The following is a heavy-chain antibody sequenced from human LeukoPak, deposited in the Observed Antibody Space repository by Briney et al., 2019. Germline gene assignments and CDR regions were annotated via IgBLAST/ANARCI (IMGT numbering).Heavy chain of an antibody. D-gene: IGHD4-11*01. Sequence: PGRSLRLSCATSGFTFSSYGMHWVRQAPGEGLEWVAFISYDGSNKYSADSVKGRFTISRDNSKNTLYLQMNSLRAEDTAVFYCAKDLTTVTSKGDYWGQGTLVTVSS. V-gene: IGHV3-30*18. CDR1: GFTFSSYG. CDR2: ISYDGSNK. J-gene: IGHJ4*02. CDR3: AKDLTTVTSKGDY.